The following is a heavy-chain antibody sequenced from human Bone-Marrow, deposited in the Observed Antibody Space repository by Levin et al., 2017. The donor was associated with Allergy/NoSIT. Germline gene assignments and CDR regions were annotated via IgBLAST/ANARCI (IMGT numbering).Heavy chain of an antibody. V-gene: IGHV3-30-3*01. J-gene: IGHJ4*02. CDR1: GFTFSSYA. D-gene: IGHD6-13*01. CDR3: ARDRIIAAAGYGLDY. Sequence: PGGSLRLSCAASGFTFSSYAMHWVRQAPGKGLEWVAVISYDGSNKYYADSVKGRFTISRDNSKNTLYLQMNSLRAEDTAVYYCARDRIIAAAGYGLDYWGQGTLVTVSS. CDR2: ISYDGSNK.